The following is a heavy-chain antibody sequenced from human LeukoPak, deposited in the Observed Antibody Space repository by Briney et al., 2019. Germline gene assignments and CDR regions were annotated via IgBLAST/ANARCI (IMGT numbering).Heavy chain of an antibody. CDR1: GFTVSSNY. V-gene: IGHV3-53*01. CDR3: ARGGYYEAFGFDY. Sequence: PGGSLRLSCAASGFTVSSNYMSWVRQAPGKGLEGVSVIYSGGSTYYADSVKGRFTISRDDSKNTLYLQMNSLRAEDTAVYYCARGGYYEAFGFDYWGQGTLVTVSS. J-gene: IGHJ4*02. D-gene: IGHD3-22*01. CDR2: IYSGGST.